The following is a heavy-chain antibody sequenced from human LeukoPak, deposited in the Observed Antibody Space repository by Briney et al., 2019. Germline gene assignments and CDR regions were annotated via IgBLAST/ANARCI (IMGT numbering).Heavy chain of an antibody. CDR3: ARDTDSPHYYDSSGYLRAEAFDI. J-gene: IGHJ3*02. V-gene: IGHV4-4*07. CDR2: IYTSGST. Sequence: SETLSLTCTVSGGSISSYYWSWIRQPAGKGLEWIGRIYTSGSTNYNPSLKSRVTISVDTSKNQFSLKLSSVTAADTAVYYCARDTDSPHYYDSSGYLRAEAFDIWGQGTMVTVSS. CDR1: GGSISSYY. D-gene: IGHD3-22*01.